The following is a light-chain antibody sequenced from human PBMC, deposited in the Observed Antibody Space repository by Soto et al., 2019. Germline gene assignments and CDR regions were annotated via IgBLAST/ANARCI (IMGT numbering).Light chain of an antibody. Sequence: EIILTQSPATLSLSPGERATLSCRASQAVRNYLAWYQQKPGQAPRLLIYDASNRAAGIPPRFSGRGSGTDFTLTISSLEPEDFAVYYCQQCNNWPLTFGGGTKVEIK. CDR2: DAS. J-gene: IGKJ4*01. V-gene: IGKV3-11*01. CDR3: QQCNNWPLT. CDR1: QAVRNY.